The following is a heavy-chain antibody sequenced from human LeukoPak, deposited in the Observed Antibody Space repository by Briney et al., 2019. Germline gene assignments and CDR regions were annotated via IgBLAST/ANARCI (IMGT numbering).Heavy chain of an antibody. V-gene: IGHV1-46*01. CDR1: GYTITNNY. Sequence: ASVKVSCKASGYTITNNYMHWVRQAPGQGLEWMGIINPSGTGTSYAQKFQGRITMSRDTSTSTVYMELSSLRSEDTAFYYCATDHSMANTAWWFDPWGQGTLVTVSS. CDR2: INPSGTGT. J-gene: IGHJ5*02. D-gene: IGHD5-24*01. CDR3: ATDHSMANTAWWFDP.